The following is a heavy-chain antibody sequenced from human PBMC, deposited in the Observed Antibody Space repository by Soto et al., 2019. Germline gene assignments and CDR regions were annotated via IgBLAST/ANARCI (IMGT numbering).Heavy chain of an antibody. D-gene: IGHD4-17*01. CDR3: ARDGDYGDYYYYYGMDV. CDR2: ISYDGSNK. V-gene: IGHV3-30-3*01. J-gene: IGHJ6*02. CDR1: GFTFSSYA. Sequence: GGSLRLSCAASGFTFSSYAMHWVRQAPGKGLEWVAVISYDGSNKYYADSVKGRFTISRDNSKNTLYLQMNSLRAEDTAVYYCARDGDYGDYYYYYGMDVWGQGTTVTVSS.